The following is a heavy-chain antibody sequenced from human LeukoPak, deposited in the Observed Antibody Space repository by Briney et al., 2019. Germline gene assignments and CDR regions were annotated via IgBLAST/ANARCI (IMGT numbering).Heavy chain of an antibody. V-gene: IGHV1-2*04. CDR1: GYTFTGYY. D-gene: IGHD4-23*01. CDR3: ARSRSYGGNSVDY. Sequence: ASVKVSCKAPGYTFTGYYMHWVRQAPGQGLEWMGWINPNSGGTNYAQKFQGWVTMTRDTSISTAYMELSRLRSDDTAVYYCARSRSYGGNSVDYWGQGTLVTVSS. J-gene: IGHJ4*02. CDR2: INPNSGGT.